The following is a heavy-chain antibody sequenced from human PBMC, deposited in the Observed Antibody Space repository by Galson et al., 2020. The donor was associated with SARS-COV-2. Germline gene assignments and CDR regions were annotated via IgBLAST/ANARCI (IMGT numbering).Heavy chain of an antibody. D-gene: IGHD3-3*01. Sequence: SETLSLTCTVSGGSISSSSYYWGWIRQPPGKGLEWIGSIYYSGSTYYNPSLKSRVTISVDTSKNQFSLKLSSVTAADTAVYYCARALDLTYDFWSGRDIQFDYWGQGTLVTVSS. CDR1: GGSISSSSYY. V-gene: IGHV4-39*07. CDR2: IYYSGST. J-gene: IGHJ4*02. CDR3: ARALDLTYDFWSGRDIQFDY.